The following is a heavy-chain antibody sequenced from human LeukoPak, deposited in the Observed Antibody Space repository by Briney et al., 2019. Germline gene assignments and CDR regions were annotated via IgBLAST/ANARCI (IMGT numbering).Heavy chain of an antibody. V-gene: IGHV4-59*01. Sequence: PSETLSLTCAVYGGSFSGYYWSWIRQPPGKGLEWIGYVFYSGNTHYNSSLRSRVTISVDTSKYQFSLKLSSVTAADTAVYYCARGDTSGWANYFDFWGQGILVTVSS. J-gene: IGHJ4*02. CDR3: ARGDTSGWANYFDF. CDR2: VFYSGNT. CDR1: GGSFSGYY. D-gene: IGHD6-19*01.